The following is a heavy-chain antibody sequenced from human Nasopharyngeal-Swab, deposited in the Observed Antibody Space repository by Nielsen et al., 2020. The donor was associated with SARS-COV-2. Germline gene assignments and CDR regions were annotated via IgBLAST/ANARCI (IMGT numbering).Heavy chain of an antibody. J-gene: IGHJ4*02. CDR3: ARDTLYGGNDY. V-gene: IGHV4-39*07. CDR2: IYYSGST. CDR1: GGSISSSSYY. Sequence: SETLSLTCNVSGGSISSSSYYWGWIRQPPGKGLEWIGSIYYSGSTYYNPSLKSRVTISVDTSKNQFSLKLSSVTAADTAVYYCARDTLYGGNDYWGQGTLVTVSS. D-gene: IGHD4-23*01.